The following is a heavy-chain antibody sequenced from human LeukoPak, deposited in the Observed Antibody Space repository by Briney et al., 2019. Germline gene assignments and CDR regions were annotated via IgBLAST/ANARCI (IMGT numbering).Heavy chain of an antibody. CDR2: ISSSSSYI. V-gene: IGHV3-21*01. CDR3: ARLGRHCSSTSCSSTDYYYYMDV. J-gene: IGHJ6*03. D-gene: IGHD2-2*01. CDR1: GFTFSSYS. Sequence: GGSLRLSCAASGFTFSSYSMNWVRQAPGKGLEWVSSISSSSSYIYYADSVKGRFTISRDNAKNSLYLQMNSLRAEDTAVYYCARLGRHCSSTSCSSTDYYYYMDVWGKGTTVTVSS.